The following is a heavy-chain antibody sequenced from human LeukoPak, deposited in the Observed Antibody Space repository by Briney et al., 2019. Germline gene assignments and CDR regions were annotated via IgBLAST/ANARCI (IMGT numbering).Heavy chain of an antibody. CDR1: GFTFSSYS. CDR3: ARDHLWFGELSPSPMDV. V-gene: IGHV4-39*07. J-gene: IGHJ6*03. CDR2: IYYSGST. D-gene: IGHD3-10*01. Sequence: GSLRLSCAASGFTFSSYSMNWVRQAPGKGLEWIGSIYYSGSTYYNPSLKSRVTISVDTSKNRFSLKLSSVTAADTAVYYCARDHLWFGELSPSPMDVWGKGTTVTISS.